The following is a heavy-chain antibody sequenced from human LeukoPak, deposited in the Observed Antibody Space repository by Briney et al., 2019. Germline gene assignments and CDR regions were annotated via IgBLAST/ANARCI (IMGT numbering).Heavy chain of an antibody. D-gene: IGHD3-16*01. CDR1: GRSISIYY. CDR2: IYTSWST. CDR3: ARYEDYYYYMDV. J-gene: IGHJ6*03. Sequence: PSDTPSLTCTVSGRSISIYYTSCIPDPAQKRLEWIGRIYTSWSTNYNPSLKSRVTMSVDTSKNQLSLKLSSVTAADTAVYYCARYEDYYYYMDVWGKGTTVTVSS. V-gene: IGHV4-4*07.